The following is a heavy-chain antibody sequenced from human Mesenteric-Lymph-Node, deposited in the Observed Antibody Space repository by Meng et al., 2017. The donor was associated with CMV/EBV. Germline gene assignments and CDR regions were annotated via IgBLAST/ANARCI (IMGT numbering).Heavy chain of an antibody. V-gene: IGHV4-59*01. CDR1: GASIRSYY. J-gene: IGHJ6*02. CDR3: ARDPVETVVAIPGRPNHSYYFGVDV. CDR2: IHYTGTT. Sequence: SETLSLTCTVSGASIRSYYWSWIRQPPGKGLEWIGNIHYTGTTSNNPSLKSRVTISVDTSKNQFSLKLSSVTAADTALYYCARDPVETVVAIPGRPNHSYYFGVDVWGQGTTVTVSS. D-gene: IGHD6-6*01.